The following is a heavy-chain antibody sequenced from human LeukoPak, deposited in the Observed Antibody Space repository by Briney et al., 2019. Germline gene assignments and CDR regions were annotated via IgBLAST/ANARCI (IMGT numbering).Heavy chain of an antibody. CDR3: ARHRDSSGWYDFDY. CDR1: GGSISSYY. CDR2: IYYSGST. Sequence: SETLSLTCTVSGGSISSYYWSWIRQPPGNGLERIGYIYYSGSTNYNPSLKSRVTISVDTSKNQFSLKLSSVTAADTAVYYCARHRDSSGWYDFDYWGQGTLVTVSS. J-gene: IGHJ4*02. D-gene: IGHD6-19*01. V-gene: IGHV4-59*01.